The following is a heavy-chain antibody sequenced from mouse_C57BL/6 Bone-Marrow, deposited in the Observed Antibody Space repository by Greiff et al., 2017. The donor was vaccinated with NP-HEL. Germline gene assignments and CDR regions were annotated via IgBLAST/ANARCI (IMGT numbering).Heavy chain of an antibody. J-gene: IGHJ2*01. CDR1: GYTFTSYG. V-gene: IGHV1-81*01. D-gene: IGHD2-1*01. Sequence: QVQLKQSGAELARPGASVKLSCKASGYTFTSYGISWVKQRTGQGLEWIGEIYPRSGNTYYNEKFKGKATLTADKSSSTAYMELRSLTSEDSAVYFCAREALLERDYWGQGTTLTVSS. CDR3: AREALLERDY. CDR2: IYPRSGNT.